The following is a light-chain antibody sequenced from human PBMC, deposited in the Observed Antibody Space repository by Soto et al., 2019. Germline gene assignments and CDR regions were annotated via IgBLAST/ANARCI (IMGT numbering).Light chain of an antibody. CDR1: QSVSSN. J-gene: IGKJ4*01. CDR2: GVS. V-gene: IGKV3-15*01. Sequence: EIVMTQSPATLSVSPGERATLSCRASQSVSSNLAWYQQKPGQAPRRLIYGVSTRAIGIPARFSGSGSGTDFTLTISSLQSEDFAVYSCQQYSNWPQVTFGGGTKVEIK. CDR3: QQYSNWPQVT.